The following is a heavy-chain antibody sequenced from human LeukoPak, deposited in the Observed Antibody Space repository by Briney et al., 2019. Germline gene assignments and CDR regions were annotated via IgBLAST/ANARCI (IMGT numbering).Heavy chain of an antibody. J-gene: IGHJ4*02. V-gene: IGHV3-74*03. Sequence: GGALRLSSAASGVIFSDAWTHGGSQAPRKRLVWVSRVNNNGSSTTYADSVKGRFTISRDNAKNTLYLQMNSLRAEDTAVYYCAKGGLRVTDYWGQGTLVTVSS. CDR3: AKGGLRVTDY. D-gene: IGHD5/OR15-5a*01. CDR1: GVIFSDAW. CDR2: VNNNGSST.